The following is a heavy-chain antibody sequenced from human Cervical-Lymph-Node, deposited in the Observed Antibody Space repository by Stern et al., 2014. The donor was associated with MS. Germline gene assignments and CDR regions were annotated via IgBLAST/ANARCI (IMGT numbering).Heavy chain of an antibody. CDR2: KTSVGST. Sequence: EVQLVESGPGVIQPAGSLRLSCTASGVTVSRDDMKWVRQGPGTGLEWVCLKTSVGSTFYPDSVKVLFTISRDDSKHTVYLHMTSLRAEDTAMYYCARDTSSPERSDWWGQGTLVTVSS. CDR1: GVTVSRDD. V-gene: IGHV3-53*01. CDR3: ARDTSSPERSDW. J-gene: IGHJ4*02. D-gene: IGHD1-1*01.